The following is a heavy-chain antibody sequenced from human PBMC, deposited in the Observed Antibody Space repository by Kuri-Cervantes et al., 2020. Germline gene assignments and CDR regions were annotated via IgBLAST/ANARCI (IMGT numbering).Heavy chain of an antibody. V-gene: IGHV3-23*01. J-gene: IGHJ4*02. D-gene: IGHD3-22*01. Sequence: LSLTCAASGFTFSNYAMSWVRQAPGKGLEWVSTISGSGGDTYYADSVKGRFTISRDKSKNTMYLQMNSLRAEDTAVYYCAKVERITMIVVVTTKGGFDYWGQGTLVTVSS. CDR1: GFTFSNYA. CDR2: ISGSGGDT. CDR3: AKVERITMIVVVTTKGGFDY.